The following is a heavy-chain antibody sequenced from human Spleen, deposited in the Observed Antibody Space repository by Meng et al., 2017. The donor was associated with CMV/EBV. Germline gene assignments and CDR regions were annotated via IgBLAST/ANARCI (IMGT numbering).Heavy chain of an antibody. J-gene: IGHJ3*02. Sequence: GGSLRLSCAASGFTFSNYGMNWVRQAPGKGLEWVGFILFDGSNEYYADSVKGRFTISRDNSKNTLYLQMNSLRAEDTAVYYCAKEALRSSTSTDAFDIWGQGTMVTVSS. CDR1: GFTFSNYG. V-gene: IGHV3-30*02. CDR2: ILFDGSNE. D-gene: IGHD2-2*01. CDR3: AKEALRSSTSTDAFDI.